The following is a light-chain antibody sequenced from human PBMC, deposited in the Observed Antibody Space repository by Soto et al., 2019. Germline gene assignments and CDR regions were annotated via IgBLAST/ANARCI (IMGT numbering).Light chain of an antibody. CDR1: QSISTY. Sequence: DIQMTQSPSSLSASVGDRVTITCRASQSISTYLNWYQQKPGKAPKLLIHSASSLQSGVPSRFSGSGSGKDFTLTISSLQPEDFATYYCQQSYNTPPWTFGQGTKVEIK. CDR2: SAS. J-gene: IGKJ1*01. V-gene: IGKV1-39*01. CDR3: QQSYNTPPWT.